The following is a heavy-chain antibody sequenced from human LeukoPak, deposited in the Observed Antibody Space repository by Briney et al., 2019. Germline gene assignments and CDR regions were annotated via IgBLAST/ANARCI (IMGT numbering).Heavy chain of an antibody. CDR2: IIPIFGTA. CDR3: ARGVDIVVVPAAYTTTYYYYGMDV. CDR1: GGTFSSYA. V-gene: IGHV1-69*06. J-gene: IGHJ6*04. D-gene: IGHD2-2*01. Sequence: SVKVSCKASGGTFSSYAISWVRQAPGQGLEWMGGIIPIFGTANYAQKFQGRVTITADKSTSTAYMELSSLRSEDTAVYYCARGVDIVVVPAAYTTTYYYYGMDVWGKGTTVTVSS.